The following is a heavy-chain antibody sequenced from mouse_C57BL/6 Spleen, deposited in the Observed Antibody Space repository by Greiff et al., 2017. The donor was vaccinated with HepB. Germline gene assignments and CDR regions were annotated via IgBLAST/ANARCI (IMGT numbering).Heavy chain of an antibody. D-gene: IGHD1-1*01. CDR3: ARDGSSYDV. Sequence: QVHVKQPGAELVKPGASVKLSCKASGYTFTSYWMQWVKQRPGQGLEWIGEIDPSDSYTNYNQKFKGKATLTVDTSSSTAYMQLSSLTSEDSAVYYCARDGSSYDVWGTGTTVTVSS. CDR1: GYTFTSYW. V-gene: IGHV1-50*01. CDR2: IDPSDSYT. J-gene: IGHJ1*03.